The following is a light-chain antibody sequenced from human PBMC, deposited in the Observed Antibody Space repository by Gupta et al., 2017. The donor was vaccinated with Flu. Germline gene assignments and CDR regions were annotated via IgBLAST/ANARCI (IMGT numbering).Light chain of an antibody. V-gene: IGKV1-5*03. CDR1: QSINNW. Sequence: DIQMTQSPSTLSASVGDRVTITCRASQSINNWLAWYQQKPGKAPNLLIYKASSLESGVPSRFSGSGSGTEFTLTISSLQPDDFATYYCQQYNTVSGYTCGQGTKVEIK. CDR2: KAS. J-gene: IGKJ2*01. CDR3: QQYNTVSGYT.